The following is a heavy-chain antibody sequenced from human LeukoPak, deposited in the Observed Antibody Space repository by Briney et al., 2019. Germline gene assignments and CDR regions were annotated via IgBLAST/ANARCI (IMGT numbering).Heavy chain of an antibody. J-gene: IGHJ4*02. CDR2: INHSGST. CDR3: AQLENYYGSGSYSYY. CDR1: GGSFSGYY. V-gene: IGHV4-34*01. Sequence: SETLSLTCAVYGGSFSGYYWSWIRQPPGKGLEWIGEINHSGSTNYNPSLKSRVTISVDTFKNQFSLKLSSVTAADTAVYYCAQLENYYGSGSYSYYWGQGTLVTVSS. D-gene: IGHD3-10*01.